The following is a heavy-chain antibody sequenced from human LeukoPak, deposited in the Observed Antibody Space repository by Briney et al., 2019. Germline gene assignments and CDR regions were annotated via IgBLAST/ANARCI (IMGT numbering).Heavy chain of an antibody. J-gene: IGHJ4*02. CDR3: ARRYGLISGYYYYFDY. CDR1: GGSFSDYY. V-gene: IGHV4-34*01. CDR2: INHSGST. D-gene: IGHD3-9*01. Sequence: MASETLSLTCSVYGGSFSDYYWSWIRQPPGKGLEWIGEINHSGSTNYNPSLKSRVTISVDTSKNQFSLKLSSVTAADTAVYYCARRYGLISGYYYYFDYWGQGTLVTVSS.